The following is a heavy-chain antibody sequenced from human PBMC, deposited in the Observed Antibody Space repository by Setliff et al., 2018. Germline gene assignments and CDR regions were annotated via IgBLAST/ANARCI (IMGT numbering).Heavy chain of an antibody. D-gene: IGHD3-16*01. J-gene: IGHJ4*02. CDR3: ACCRFQVPYNY. V-gene: IGHV4-39*01. CDR2: IYDSGKT. CDR1: GDSISSFSYY. Sequence: PSETLSLTCTVPGDSISSFSYYWGWIRQPPGKGLEWIGTIYDSGKTYYNPSLKSRVSISVDTSKNQFSLKLNSVTAADTGVYYCACCRFQVPYNYWGQGALVTVS.